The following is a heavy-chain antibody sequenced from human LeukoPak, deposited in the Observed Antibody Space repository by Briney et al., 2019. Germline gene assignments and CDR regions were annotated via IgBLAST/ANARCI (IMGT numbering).Heavy chain of an antibody. J-gene: IGHJ4*02. CDR3: ARGQWLPVFDF. CDR2: VYYSENT. CDR1: GGSISSYY. V-gene: IGHV4-59*08. D-gene: IGHD3-22*01. Sequence: SETLSLTCAVSGGSISSYYWSWIRQPPRKGLEWIGYVYYSENTNYNPSLKSRVTISVDTSKNQFSLKLSSVTAADTAVYYCARGQWLPVFDFWGQGILVTVSS.